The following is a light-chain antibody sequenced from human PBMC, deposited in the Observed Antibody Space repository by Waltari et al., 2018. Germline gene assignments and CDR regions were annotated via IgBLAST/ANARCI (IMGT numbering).Light chain of an antibody. Sequence: QSVLTQPPSASGTPGQSVTISCSGSSSNIGSNSVNWYQQLPGSAPKLLIYNDEHEPACVPSRFSGSKSGTSSSLSISVLQSVDEADYYCAAWDDSLNGWLFGVWTKLTVL. CDR2: NDE. CDR1: SSNIGSNS. J-gene: IGLJ3*02. CDR3: AAWDDSLNGWL. V-gene: IGLV1-44*01.